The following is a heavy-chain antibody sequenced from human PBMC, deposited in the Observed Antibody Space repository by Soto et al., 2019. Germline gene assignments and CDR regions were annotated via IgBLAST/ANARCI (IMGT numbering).Heavy chain of an antibody. J-gene: IGHJ3*02. CDR3: ARYCSSTSCAQRGASFSSYAFDI. CDR2: ISSSSSYT. D-gene: IGHD2-2*01. V-gene: IGHV3-11*06. Sequence: GGSLRLSCAASGFTFSDYYMSWIRQAPGKGLEWVSYISSSSSYTNYADSVKGRFTISRDNAKNSLYLQMKSLRAEDTAVYYCARYCSSTSCAQRGASFSSYAFDIWGQGTMVTVSS. CDR1: GFTFSDYY.